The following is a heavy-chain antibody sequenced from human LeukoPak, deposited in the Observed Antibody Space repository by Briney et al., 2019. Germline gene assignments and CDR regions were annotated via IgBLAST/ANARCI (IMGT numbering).Heavy chain of an antibody. V-gene: IGHV4-38-2*02. J-gene: IGHJ4*02. CDR2: VYHSGST. CDR1: GYSISSGYY. CDR3: GSQKEWSLTEYHFDY. Sequence: SETLSLTCTVSGYSISSGYYCGWIRQPPGKGLEWNGSVYHSGSTYYNPSLKSRVTISMDKSKNQFSLKLTAVTAADTAVYYCGSQKEWSLTEYHFDYWGQGTLVTVSS. D-gene: IGHD3-3*01.